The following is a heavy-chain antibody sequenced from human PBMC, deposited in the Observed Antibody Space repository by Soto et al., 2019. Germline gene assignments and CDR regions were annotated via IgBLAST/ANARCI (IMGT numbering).Heavy chain of an antibody. CDR3: AKRGTVAARHDYDYYSMDV. CDR2: ISGSGGRT. CDR1: GFTFSSYA. J-gene: IGHJ6*03. D-gene: IGHD6-6*01. V-gene: IGHV3-23*01. Sequence: EVQLLESGGGLVQPGGSLRLSCAASGFTFSSYAMSWVRQAPGKGREWVSAISGSGGRTYYADSVKGRFTIYRDNSKNTLYVQMNSLRAEDTAVYYCAKRGTVAARHDYDYYSMDVWGKGTTVTVSS.